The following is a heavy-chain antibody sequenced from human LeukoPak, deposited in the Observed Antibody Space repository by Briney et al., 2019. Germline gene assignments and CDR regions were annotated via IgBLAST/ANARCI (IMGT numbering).Heavy chain of an antibody. D-gene: IGHD3-10*01. CDR3: ARAWFGARENWFDP. V-gene: IGHV4-61*01. Sequence: KASETLSLTCTVSGGSISSSSYYWSWIRQPPGKGLEWIGYIYYSGSTNYNPSLKSRVTISVDTSKNQLSLKLSSVTAADTAVYYCARAWFGARENWFDPWGQGTLVTVSS. CDR2: IYYSGST. J-gene: IGHJ5*02. CDR1: GGSISSSSYY.